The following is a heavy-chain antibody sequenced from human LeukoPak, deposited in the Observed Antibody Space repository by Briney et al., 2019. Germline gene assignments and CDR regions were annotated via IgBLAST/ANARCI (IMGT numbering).Heavy chain of an antibody. V-gene: IGHV3-7*01. CDR2: IKGDESVK. D-gene: IGHD1-26*01. Sequence: GGSLRLSCAASGFTFSTYWMAWVRQAPGKGLEWVANIKGDESVKHQADSVKGRFTISRDNAQNSVYLQMSSLRGEDTAVYYCARDVGGSLDYWCQGPLVTVSS. J-gene: IGHJ4*02. CDR3: ARDVGGSLDY. CDR1: GFTFSTYW.